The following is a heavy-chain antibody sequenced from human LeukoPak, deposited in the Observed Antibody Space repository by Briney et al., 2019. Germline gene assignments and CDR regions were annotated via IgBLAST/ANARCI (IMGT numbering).Heavy chain of an antibody. CDR3: ARAGGTGAPRYNYYYYGMDV. D-gene: IGHD1-1*01. CDR1: GGSISSGGYS. CDR2: IYHSGST. Sequence: SETLSLTCAVSGGSISSGGYSWSWIRQPPGKGLEWIGYIYHSGSTYYNPSLKSRVTISVDRSKNQFSLKLSSVTAADTAVYYCARAGGTGAPRYNYYYYGMDVWGQGTTVTVSS. J-gene: IGHJ6*02. V-gene: IGHV4-30-2*01.